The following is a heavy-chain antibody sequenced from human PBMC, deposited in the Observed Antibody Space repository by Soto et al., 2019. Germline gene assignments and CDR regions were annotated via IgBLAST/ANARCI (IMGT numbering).Heavy chain of an antibody. J-gene: IGHJ6*02. D-gene: IGHD2-15*01. CDR1: GGSISSSKYF. CDR3: ARHAGGGRFYYGMDV. V-gene: IGHV4-39*01. CDR2: IYYSGTT. Sequence: PSETLSLTCTVSGGSISSSKYFWGWFRQPPGKGLEWIANIYYSGTTSYNPSLKSRIIISVDTSTNKFSLKQTAVTAADTAIYYCARHAGGGRFYYGMDVWGQGTTVTVSS.